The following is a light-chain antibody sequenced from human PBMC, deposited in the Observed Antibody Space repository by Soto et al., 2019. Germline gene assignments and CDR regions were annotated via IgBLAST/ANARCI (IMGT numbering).Light chain of an antibody. CDR1: SSDVGGYNY. J-gene: IGLJ2*01. CDR2: DVS. CDR3: SAYTGSSTLGV. V-gene: IGLV2-14*01. Sequence: QSALTQPASVSGSPGQSITISCTGTSSDVGGYNYVSWYQQHPGKDPKLMIYDVSNRPAGVSNRFSGSKSGNTASLTISGLQAEDEADYYCSAYTGSSTLGVFGGGTKLTVL.